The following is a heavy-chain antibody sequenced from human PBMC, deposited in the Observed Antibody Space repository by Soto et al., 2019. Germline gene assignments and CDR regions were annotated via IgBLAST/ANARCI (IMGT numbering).Heavy chain of an antibody. J-gene: IGHJ4*02. CDR3: ARRGIAARKEFDY. CDR1: GGSITSSNW. CDR2: IYHSEST. Sequence: QVQLQESGTGLVKPSGTLSLTCAVSGGSITSSNWWSWVRQHPGKRLEWIGEIYHSESTNYNPSLKSRVTLSVDKSKNRFSLKLSSVTAAETAVYYCARRGIAARKEFDYWGQGTLVTVSS. V-gene: IGHV4-4*02. D-gene: IGHD6-6*01.